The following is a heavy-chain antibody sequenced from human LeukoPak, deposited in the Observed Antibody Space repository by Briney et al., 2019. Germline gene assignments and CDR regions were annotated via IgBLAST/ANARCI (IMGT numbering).Heavy chain of an antibody. V-gene: IGHV3-48*03. CDR2: TSSSGSTI. Sequence: ESGGGLIQPGGSLRLSCAASGFTFSSYEMNWVRQAPGKGLEWVSYTSSSGSTIYYADSVKGRFTIYRDNAKNSLYLQMNSLRAEDTAVYYCARDLRPNWFDPWGQGTLVTVSS. D-gene: IGHD4-17*01. CDR3: ARDLRPNWFDP. CDR1: GFTFSSYE. J-gene: IGHJ5*02.